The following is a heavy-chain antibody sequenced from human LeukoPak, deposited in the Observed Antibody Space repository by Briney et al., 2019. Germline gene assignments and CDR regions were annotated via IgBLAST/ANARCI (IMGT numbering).Heavy chain of an antibody. CDR3: ARLWVATLDS. J-gene: IGHJ4*02. D-gene: IGHD5-12*01. V-gene: IGHV5-51*01. Sequence: GESLKISCKGSGYSFSSYWIVWVRQMPGKGLEWMGIIYPGDSDTRYSPSFQGRVTISADKSISTAYLQWSSLKASDTAMYYCARLWVATLDSWGQGTLVTVSS. CDR1: GYSFSSYW. CDR2: IYPGDSDT.